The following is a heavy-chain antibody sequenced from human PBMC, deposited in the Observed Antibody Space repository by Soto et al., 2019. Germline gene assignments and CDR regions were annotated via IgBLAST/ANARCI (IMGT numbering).Heavy chain of an antibody. D-gene: IGHD1-26*01. V-gene: IGHV5-51*07. CDR2: IYPGDSDT. Sequence: VTISEEPCVENFSRSWLSREHQMPGKGLEWMGSIYPGDSDTRYSPSFQGHVTISADNSITTAYLQWSSLKASDTAIYYCARPQWELKSAFDIWGQGTTVTVSS. CDR3: ARPQWELKSAFDI. CDR1: VENFSRSW. J-gene: IGHJ3*02.